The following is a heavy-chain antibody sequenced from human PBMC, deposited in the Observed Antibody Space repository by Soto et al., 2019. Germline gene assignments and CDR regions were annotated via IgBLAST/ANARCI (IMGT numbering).Heavy chain of an antibody. J-gene: IGHJ4*02. CDR3: AKDASGRVAARFDH. V-gene: IGHV3-23*01. CDR1: GFTFSSFA. Sequence: DVQVLESGGGLVQPGGSLRLSCAASGFTFSSFAMSWVRQAPGKGLEWVSSITDSGDETYYSDSVKGRFTITRDNPKNTVFLLLSSLRAEDTARYYCAKDASGRVAARFDHWGQGSLVTVSS. D-gene: IGHD6-13*01. CDR2: ITDSGDET.